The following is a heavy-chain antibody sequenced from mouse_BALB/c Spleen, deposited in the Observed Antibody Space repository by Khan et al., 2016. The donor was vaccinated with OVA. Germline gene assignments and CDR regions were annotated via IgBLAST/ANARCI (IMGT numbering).Heavy chain of an antibody. V-gene: IGHV5-6-3*01. CDR1: GFTFSSYG. Sequence: EVQLQESGGGLVQPSGSLSLSCAASGFTFSSYGISWVRQTSHKRQQLFATINSNGGFTYYPDTLKGRFSISRDNAKNTMYLQMSSLKSEDTAMYYCERDCGLYAMDYWGQGTSVTVSS. CDR2: INSNGGFT. J-gene: IGHJ4*01. CDR3: ERDCGLYAMDY.